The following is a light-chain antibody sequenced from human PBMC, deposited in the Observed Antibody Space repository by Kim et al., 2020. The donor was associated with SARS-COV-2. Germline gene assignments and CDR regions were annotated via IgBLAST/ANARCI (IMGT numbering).Light chain of an antibody. CDR1: SSNIGSNT. V-gene: IGLV1-44*01. CDR2: SNN. J-gene: IGLJ1*01. Sequence: QSVLTQPPSASGTPGQRVTISCSGNSSNIGSNTVNWYQQLPGTAPKLLIYSNNQRPSGGPDRFSGSKSGTSASLAISGLQSEDEADYYCAAWDDSLNGYVFGTGTKVTVL. CDR3: AAWDDSLNGYV.